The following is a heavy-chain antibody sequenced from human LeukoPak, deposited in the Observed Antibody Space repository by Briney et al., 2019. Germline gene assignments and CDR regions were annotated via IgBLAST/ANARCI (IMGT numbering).Heavy chain of an antibody. CDR1: GGSFTSDY. J-gene: IGHJ4*02. V-gene: IGHV4-59*01. D-gene: IGHD6-19*01. CDR2: IYYSGTT. Sequence: SETLSLTCTVSGGSFTSDYWSWIRQPPGKGLEWIGDIYYSGTTNYNPSLKSRVTISLDTSKNQFSLRLSSVTAADTAVYYCARIDAVAATPTSFDYRGQRALVTVAS. CDR3: ARIDAVAATPTSFDY.